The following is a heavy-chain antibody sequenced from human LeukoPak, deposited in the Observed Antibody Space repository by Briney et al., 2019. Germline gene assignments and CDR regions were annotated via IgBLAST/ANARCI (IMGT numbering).Heavy chain of an antibody. V-gene: IGHV4-59*08. D-gene: IGHD1-26*01. J-gene: IGHJ4*02. CDR3: ARQRKGSVGATSLDY. CDR2: IYYSGST. Sequence: KSSETLSLTCTVSGGSISSYYWSWIRQPPGKGLECIGYIYYSGSTNYNPSLKSRVTISVDTSKNQFSLKLSSVTAADTAVYYCARQRKGSVGATSLDYWGRGTLVTVSS. CDR1: GGSISSYY.